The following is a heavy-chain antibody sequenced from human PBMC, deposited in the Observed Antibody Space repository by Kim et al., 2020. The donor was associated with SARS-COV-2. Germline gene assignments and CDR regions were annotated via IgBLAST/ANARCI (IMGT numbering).Heavy chain of an antibody. Sequence: GASLKISCKGSGYSFTSYWIGWVRQMPGKGLEWMGIIYPGDSDTRYSPSFQGQVTISADKSISTAYLQWSSLKASDTAMYYCARPLRGYDSSGYYYGPLDYWGQGTLVTVSS. D-gene: IGHD3-22*01. V-gene: IGHV5-51*01. CDR1: GYSFTSYW. CDR3: ARPLRGYDSSGYYYGPLDY. J-gene: IGHJ4*02. CDR2: IYPGDSDT.